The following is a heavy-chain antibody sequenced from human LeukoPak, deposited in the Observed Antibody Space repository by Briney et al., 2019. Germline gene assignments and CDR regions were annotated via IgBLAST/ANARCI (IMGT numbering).Heavy chain of an antibody. CDR2: INHSGST. V-gene: IGHV4-34*01. CDR1: GGSFSGYY. D-gene: IGHD3-3*01. CDR3: ARSLYYDFWSGYSY. Sequence: PSETLSLTCAVYGGSFSGYYWSWIRQPPGKGLEWIGEINHSGSTNYNPSLKSRVAISVDTSKNQFSLKLSSVTAADTAVYHCARSLYYDFWSGYSYWGQGTLVTVSS. J-gene: IGHJ4*02.